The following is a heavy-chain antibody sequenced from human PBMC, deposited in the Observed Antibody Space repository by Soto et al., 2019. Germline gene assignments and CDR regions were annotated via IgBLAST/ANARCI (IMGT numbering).Heavy chain of an antibody. D-gene: IGHD1-7*01. CDR2: IIPIFGTA. CDR3: ARGNWNYDSDGPGWFDP. Sequence: QVQLVQSGAEVRNPGSSVKVSCKASGGTFSSYAISWVRQAPGQGLEWMGGIIPIFGTANYAQKFQGRVTITADESTSPAYMELSSLRSEDTAVYYCARGNWNYDSDGPGWFDPWGQGTLVIVSS. V-gene: IGHV1-69*01. CDR1: GGTFSSYA. J-gene: IGHJ5*02.